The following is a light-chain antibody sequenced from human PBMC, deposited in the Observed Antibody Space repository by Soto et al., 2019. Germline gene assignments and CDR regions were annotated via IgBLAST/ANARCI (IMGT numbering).Light chain of an antibody. J-gene: IGKJ2*01. CDR2: GAS. CDR3: QQYNKWPPYT. Sequence: EIVMTQSPANLSVSPGERATLSCRASQSVSSNLAWYQQKPGQGPRLLIYGASTRATSITARFSGSGSGTEFTLTINSLQSKDFAVYYCQQYNKWPPYTFGQGTKLEIK. V-gene: IGKV3-15*01. CDR1: QSVSSN.